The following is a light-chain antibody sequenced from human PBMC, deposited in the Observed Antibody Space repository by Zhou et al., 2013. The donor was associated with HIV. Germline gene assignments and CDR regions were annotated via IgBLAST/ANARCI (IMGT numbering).Light chain of an antibody. CDR3: QHYYNWPLT. V-gene: IGKV1-5*03. Sequence: IQMTQSPSTLSASVGDRVTITCRASQSISTWLAWYQQKPGTVPKLLIYKASSLDSGVPSRFSGSGSGTEFTLTISSLQPDDFAVYYCQHYYNWPLTFGGGTKVEVK. J-gene: IGKJ4*01. CDR1: QSISTW. CDR2: KAS.